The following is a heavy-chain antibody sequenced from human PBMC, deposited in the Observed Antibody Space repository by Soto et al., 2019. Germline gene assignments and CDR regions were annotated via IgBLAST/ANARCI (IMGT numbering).Heavy chain of an antibody. Sequence: QGHLVQSGAEVKKPGASVKVSCKGSGYAVTTYGITWVRQAAGQGLEWRGWISAHNGNTNDAQKLQGTVTVAKSTSTSTPYMELRRLRSDDTAVYYCARWRYGDYWGQGALVTVSS. CDR1: GYAVTTYG. D-gene: IGHD1-1*01. V-gene: IGHV1-18*01. CDR3: ARWRYGDY. CDR2: ISAHNGNT. J-gene: IGHJ4*02.